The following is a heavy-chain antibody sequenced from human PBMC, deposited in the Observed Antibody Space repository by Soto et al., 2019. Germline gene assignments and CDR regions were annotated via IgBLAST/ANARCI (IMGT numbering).Heavy chain of an antibody. D-gene: IGHD2-15*01. J-gene: IGHJ4*02. CDR2: ISWNSGSI. CDR3: AKGVAAWGYFDY. V-gene: IGHV3-9*01. Sequence: EVQLLESGGGLVQPGRSLRLSCAASGFTFDDYAMHWVRQAPGKGLEWVSGISWNSGSIGYADSVKGRFTISRDNAKNSLYLQMNSLRAEDTALYYCAKGVAAWGYFDYWGQGTLVTVSS. CDR1: GFTFDDYA.